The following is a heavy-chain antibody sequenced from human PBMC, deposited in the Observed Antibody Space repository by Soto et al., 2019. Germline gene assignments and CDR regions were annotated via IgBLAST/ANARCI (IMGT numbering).Heavy chain of an antibody. D-gene: IGHD6-19*01. CDR1: GYTFTDYI. CDR3: ARNSVAAVGSFDF. Sequence: GASVKVSCKASGYTFTDYIIHWVRLAPRQRLEWMGWINAGNGNTKFSQKFQGRVTITKNTSASTVYMELSSLRPEDTTVYYCARNSVAAVGSFDFWGQGTLVTVSS. J-gene: IGHJ4*02. CDR2: INAGNGNT. V-gene: IGHV1-3*01.